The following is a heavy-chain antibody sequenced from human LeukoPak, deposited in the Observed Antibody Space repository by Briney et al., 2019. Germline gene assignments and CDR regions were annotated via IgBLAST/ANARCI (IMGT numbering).Heavy chain of an antibody. D-gene: IGHD3-16*02. V-gene: IGHV3-21*01. CDR2: ISSSSSYI. Sequence: GGSLRLSCAASGFTFSSYSMNRVRQAPGKGLEWVSSISSSSSYIYYADSVKGRFTISRDNSKNTLYLQMNSLRAEDTAVYYCAKGNMITFGGVIDIDYWGQGTLVTVSS. J-gene: IGHJ4*02. CDR1: GFTFSSYS. CDR3: AKGNMITFGGVIDIDY.